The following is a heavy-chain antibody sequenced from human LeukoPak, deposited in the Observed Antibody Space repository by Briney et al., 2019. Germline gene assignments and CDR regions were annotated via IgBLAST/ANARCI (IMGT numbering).Heavy chain of an antibody. Sequence: SETLSLTCAVYGGSFRGYYWSWIRQPPGKGLEWIGEINHSGSTNYNPSLKSRVTISVDTSKDQFSLKLSSVTAADTAVYYCARGLLWFGELFTEYYGMDVWGKGTTVTVSS. CDR1: GGSFRGYY. CDR2: INHSGST. CDR3: ARGLLWFGELFTEYYGMDV. J-gene: IGHJ6*04. D-gene: IGHD3-10*01. V-gene: IGHV4-34*01.